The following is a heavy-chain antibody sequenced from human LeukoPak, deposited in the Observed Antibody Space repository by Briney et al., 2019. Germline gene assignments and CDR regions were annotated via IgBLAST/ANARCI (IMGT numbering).Heavy chain of an antibody. V-gene: IGHV3-15*01. CDR2: LKSKTDGGTT. D-gene: IGHD3-9*01. CDR1: GFTDSNAW. CDR3: TTDLVYYDILTGYSSTLDY. Sequence: GGSLRLYGAASGFTDSNAWMMWVRQAPGKGREWVGRLKSKTDGGTTNYAAPVKGRFTISRDDSKNTLYLQMNSLKTEDTAVYYCTTDLVYYDILTGYSSTLDYWGQGTLVTVSS. J-gene: IGHJ4*02.